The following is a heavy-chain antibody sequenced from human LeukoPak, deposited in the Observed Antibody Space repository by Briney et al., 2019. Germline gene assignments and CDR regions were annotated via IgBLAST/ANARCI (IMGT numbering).Heavy chain of an antibody. CDR2: INHSGST. CDR1: GGSFSGYY. D-gene: IGHD2-8*01. V-gene: IGHV4-34*01. J-gene: IGHJ6*03. Sequence: SETLSLTCAVSGGSFSGYYWSWVRQPPGKGLEWIGEINHSGSTNYNPSLKSRVTISVDTSKNQFSLKLSSVTAADTAVYYCARGYCTNGVCSENYYYYYMDVWGKGTTVTVSS. CDR3: ARGYCTNGVCSENYYYYYMDV.